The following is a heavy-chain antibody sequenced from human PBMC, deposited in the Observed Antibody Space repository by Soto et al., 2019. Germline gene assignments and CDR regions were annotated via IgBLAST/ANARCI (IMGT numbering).Heavy chain of an antibody. V-gene: IGHV3-74*01. Sequence: PGGSLRLSCAASGFIFSSYWMHWVRQAPGKGLVWVSRINSDGSSTSYADSMKGRVTISRDNAKNTLHLQMNSLRVEDTAVYYCARGGFYYYDMEVWGQGTTVTVSS. CDR1: GFIFSSYW. CDR3: ARGGFYYYDMEV. J-gene: IGHJ6*02. CDR2: INSDGSST.